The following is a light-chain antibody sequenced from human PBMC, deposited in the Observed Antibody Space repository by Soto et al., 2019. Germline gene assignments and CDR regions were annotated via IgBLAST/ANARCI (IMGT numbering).Light chain of an antibody. V-gene: IGLV1-40*01. CDR3: QSYDSSLSGGV. CDR2: GNS. J-gene: IGLJ3*02. Sequence: QSVLTQPPSVSGAPGQRVTISCTGSSSNIGAGYDVHWYQQLPGTAPKLLIYGNSNRPSGVPDRFSGSKSGTSASLAITGLRAEDGADYYCQSYDSSLSGGVFGGGTQLTVL. CDR1: SSNIGAGYD.